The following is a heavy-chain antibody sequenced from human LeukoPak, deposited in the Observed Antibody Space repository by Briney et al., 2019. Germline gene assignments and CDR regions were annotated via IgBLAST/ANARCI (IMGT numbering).Heavy chain of an antibody. CDR3: ARSGYCSGGSCYPIDY. CDR1: GYSFTSYW. CDR2: IDPSDSCT. J-gene: IGHJ4*02. V-gene: IGHV5-10-1*01. Sequence: GESLKISCKGSGYSFTSYWISWVRQMPGKGLEWMGRIDPSDSCTNYSPSFQGHVTISADKSISTAYLQWSSLKASDTDMYYCARSGYCSGGSCYPIDYWGQGPLVTVSS. D-gene: IGHD2-15*01.